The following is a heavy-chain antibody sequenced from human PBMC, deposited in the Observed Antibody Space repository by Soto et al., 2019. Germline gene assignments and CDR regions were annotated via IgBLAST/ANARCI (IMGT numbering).Heavy chain of an antibody. J-gene: IGHJ4*02. CDR1: GGSIRSNNW. Sequence: QVQLQESGPGLVKPSGTLSPTCAVSGGSIRSNNWWSWLRQPPGKGLEWIGEIFHSGSTNYNPSLKTRVTISVDKSKNQFSLKMSSVTAADTAVYYCARVYSGSYSDSWGQGTLVTVSS. CDR3: ARVYSGSYSDS. V-gene: IGHV4-4*02. CDR2: IFHSGST. D-gene: IGHD1-26*01.